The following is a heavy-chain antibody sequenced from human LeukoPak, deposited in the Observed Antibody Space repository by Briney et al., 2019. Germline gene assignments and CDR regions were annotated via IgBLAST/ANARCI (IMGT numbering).Heavy chain of an antibody. D-gene: IGHD6-19*01. J-gene: IGHJ4*02. V-gene: IGHV1-2*04. CDR3: ARVPVGDSGWGFDY. Sequence: ASVKVSCKASGYTFTGYYMHWVRQAPGQGLEWMGWINPNSGGTNYAQKFQGWVTMTRDTSISTAYMELSRLRPDDTAVYYCARVPVGDSGWGFDYWGQGTLVTVSS. CDR2: INPNSGGT. CDR1: GYTFTGYY.